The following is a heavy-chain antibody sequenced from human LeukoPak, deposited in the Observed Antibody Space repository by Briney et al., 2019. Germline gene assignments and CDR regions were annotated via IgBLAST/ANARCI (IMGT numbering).Heavy chain of an antibody. J-gene: IGHJ4*02. CDR2: ISSSSSTI. D-gene: IGHD3-10*01. V-gene: IGHV3-48*01. Sequence: PGGSLRLSCAASGFTFSSYSMNWVRQAPGKGLEWVSYISSSSSTIYYADSVKGRFTISRDNAKNSLYLQMNSLRAEDTAVYYCARDLQIGWFGEYPLFGYWGQGTLVTVSS. CDR3: ARDLQIGWFGEYPLFGY. CDR1: GFTFSSYS.